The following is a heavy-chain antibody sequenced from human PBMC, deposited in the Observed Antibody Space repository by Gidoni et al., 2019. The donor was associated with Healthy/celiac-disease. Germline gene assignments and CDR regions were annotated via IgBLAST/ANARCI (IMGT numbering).Heavy chain of an antibody. J-gene: IGHJ4*02. V-gene: IGHV3-33*01. CDR3: ARDGSYCTNGVCYSFYFDY. D-gene: IGHD2-8*01. Sequence: QVPLVASGGGVVQPGRSLRLSCAASGFTFSSYGMHWVRQAPGKGMEWVAVIWYDGSNKYYADSVKGRFTISRDNSKNTLYLQMNSLRAEDTAVYYCARDGSYCTNGVCYSFYFDYWGQGTLVTVSS. CDR2: IWYDGSNK. CDR1: GFTFSSYG.